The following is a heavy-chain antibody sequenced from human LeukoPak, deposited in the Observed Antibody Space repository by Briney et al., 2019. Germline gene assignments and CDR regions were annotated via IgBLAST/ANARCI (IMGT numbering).Heavy chain of an antibody. CDR1: GVSVSSHY. V-gene: IGHV4-59*02. D-gene: IGHD1-14*01. Sequence: PSETLSLTCTVSGVSVSSHYWSWIRQPPGKGPEWIAYIYSSGSTNYNPSLKSRVTISLDTSKNQFSLNLSSVTAADTAVYYCARGSGTTISDYWGQGTLVTVSS. J-gene: IGHJ4*02. CDR3: ARGSGTTISDY. CDR2: IYSSGST.